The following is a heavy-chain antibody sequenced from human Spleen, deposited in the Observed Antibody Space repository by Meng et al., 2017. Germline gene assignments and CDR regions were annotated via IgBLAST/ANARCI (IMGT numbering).Heavy chain of an antibody. D-gene: IGHD4-23*01. CDR1: GFTFSDYY. CDR2: XSTSGXTI. Sequence: VQLLESGGGLVQPGXSLRLSCAASGFTFSDYYMSWIPTAPGEGLXXISXXSTSGXTIYYTDSVXXXFAIXXXNAKNSLYLQXSSXRAEXTAVYYCAXGFNGGNSGAFGYWGQGTLVTVSS. V-gene: IGHV3-11*01. J-gene: IGHJ4*02. CDR3: AXGFNGGNSGAFGY.